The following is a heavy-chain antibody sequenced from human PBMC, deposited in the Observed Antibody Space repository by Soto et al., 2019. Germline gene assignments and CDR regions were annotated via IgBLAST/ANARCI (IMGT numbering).Heavy chain of an antibody. D-gene: IGHD4-4*01. Sequence: QVQLGQSGAEVTEPGASVKISCKASGYTFTDYFMHWMRQTPGQGLQWMGIINPGSGSATYAQKFQGRVTPTRDTSTSTVYMELSSLRSEDTAVYYCARAGGLTTVYSGMDVWGQGTTVTVSS. CDR1: GYTFTDYF. J-gene: IGHJ6*02. CDR3: ARAGGLTTVYSGMDV. V-gene: IGHV1-46*01. CDR2: INPGSGSA.